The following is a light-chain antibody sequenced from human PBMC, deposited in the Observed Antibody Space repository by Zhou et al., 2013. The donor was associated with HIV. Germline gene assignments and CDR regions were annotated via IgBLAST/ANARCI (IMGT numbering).Light chain of an antibody. CDR3: QQYNDYPT. Sequence: IQLTQSPSSLSASVGDRVTITCRASQGISTYLAWYQQKPGKAPKLLIFATSTLQSGVPSRFSGSGSGTDFTLTISSLQPEDFATYYCQQYNDYPTFGQGTKLELK. V-gene: IGKV1-9*01. CDR1: QGISTY. J-gene: IGKJ2*01. CDR2: ATS.